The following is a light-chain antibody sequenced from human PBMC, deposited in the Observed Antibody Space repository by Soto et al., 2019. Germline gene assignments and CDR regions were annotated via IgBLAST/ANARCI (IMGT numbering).Light chain of an antibody. CDR1: QSVSSSY. CDR3: QQYDPSPIYT. CDR2: DAS. Sequence: EIVLTQSPGTLSLSPGERASLSCRASQSVSSSYLAWYQQKPGQAPRLLIHDASRRATGIPDRFSGSGSGTDFTLTITRLEPEDCAVYYCQQYDPSPIYTFGQGTKLEIK. V-gene: IGKV3-20*01. J-gene: IGKJ2*01.